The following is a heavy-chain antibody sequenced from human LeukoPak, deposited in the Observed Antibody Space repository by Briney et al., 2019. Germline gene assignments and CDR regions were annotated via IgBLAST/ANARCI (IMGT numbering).Heavy chain of an antibody. D-gene: IGHD1-26*01. CDR2: INHSGST. J-gene: IGHJ6*03. CDR1: GGSISSSSYY. V-gene: IGHV4-39*07. CDR3: ARGRRELLPYYYYYMDV. Sequence: SETLSLTCTVSGGSISSSSYYWGWIRQPPGKGLEWIGEINHSGSTNYNPSLKSRVTISVDTSKNQFSLKLSSVTAADTAVYYCARGRRELLPYYYYYMDVWGKGTTVTVSS.